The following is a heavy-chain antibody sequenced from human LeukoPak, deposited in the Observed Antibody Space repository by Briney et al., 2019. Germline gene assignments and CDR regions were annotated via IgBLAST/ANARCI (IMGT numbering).Heavy chain of an antibody. Sequence: SETLSLTCTVSGGSLSSYYWSWIRQPPGKGLEWVGYIYYSGSTNYNPSLKSRVTISVDTSKNQFSLKLSSVTAADTAVYYCARGGSSWYPYFDYWGQGTLVTVSS. CDR3: ARGGSSWYPYFDY. CDR1: GGSLSSYY. D-gene: IGHD6-13*01. CDR2: IYYSGST. J-gene: IGHJ4*02. V-gene: IGHV4-59*01.